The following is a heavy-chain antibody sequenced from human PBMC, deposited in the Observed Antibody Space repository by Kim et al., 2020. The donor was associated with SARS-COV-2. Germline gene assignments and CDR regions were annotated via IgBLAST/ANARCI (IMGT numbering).Heavy chain of an antibody. Sequence: SETLSLTCTISGGSISSNYWSWIRQPPGKGLEWIGYIYYSGSTNFNPSLKSRVTISVDTSTNQFSLKLSSVTAADTAVYYCARDRRSSSTNWVDPWGQGTLVTVSS. CDR1: GGSISSNY. D-gene: IGHD6-6*01. V-gene: IGHV4-59*01. CDR2: IYYSGST. J-gene: IGHJ5*02. CDR3: ARDRRSSSTNWVDP.